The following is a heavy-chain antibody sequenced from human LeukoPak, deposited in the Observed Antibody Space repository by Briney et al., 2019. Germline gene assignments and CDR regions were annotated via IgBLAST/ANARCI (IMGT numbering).Heavy chain of an antibody. J-gene: IGHJ1*01. V-gene: IGHV3-23*01. D-gene: IGHD4-23*01. CDR2: ISGSGDST. CDR1: GFTFSDYA. Sequence: GGSLRLSCVASGFTFSDYAMNWVRQAPGKGLEWVSVISGSGDSTYYADSVKGRFTISRDNSKNTLYLQMNSLRAEDTAVYYCAKDPDGGTAEYFQHWGQGTLVTVSS. CDR3: AKDPDGGTAEYFQH.